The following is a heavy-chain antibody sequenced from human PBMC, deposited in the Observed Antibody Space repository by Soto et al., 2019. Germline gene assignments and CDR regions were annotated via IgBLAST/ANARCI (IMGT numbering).Heavy chain of an antibody. J-gene: IGHJ4*02. CDR1: GFTVSNNY. Sequence: LVESGGGLVQPGGSLRLSCAASGFTVSNNYMSWVRQAPGKGLEWVSLIYSGGSTHYADSVKGRFTISRDNSKNTLYLQMSSLRVEDTAVYYCAGYSHKGDWGQGTPVTVSS. V-gene: IGHV3-66*01. CDR2: IYSGGST. D-gene: IGHD1-26*01. CDR3: AGYSHKGD.